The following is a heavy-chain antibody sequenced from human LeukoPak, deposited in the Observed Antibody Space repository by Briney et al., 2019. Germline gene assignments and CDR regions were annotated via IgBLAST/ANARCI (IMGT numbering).Heavy chain of an antibody. CDR3: AKESTMVRPTYNWFNP. CDR1: GFTFSSYA. CDR2: ISYDGSNK. D-gene: IGHD3-10*01. V-gene: IGHV3-30-3*01. Sequence: GGSLRLSCAASGFTFSSYAMHWVRQAPGKGLEWVAVISYDGSNKYYADSVKGRFTISRDNSKNTLYLQMNSLRAEDTAVYYSAKESTMVRPTYNWFNPWGQGTLVTVSS. J-gene: IGHJ5*02.